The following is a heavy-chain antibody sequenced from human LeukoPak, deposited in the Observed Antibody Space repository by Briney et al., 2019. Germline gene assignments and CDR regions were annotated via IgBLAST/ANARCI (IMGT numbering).Heavy chain of an antibody. CDR2: IYYSGST. J-gene: IGHJ4*02. Sequence: DPSETLSLTCTVSGGSISSYYWSWIRQPPGKGLEWIGYIYYSGSTNYNPSLKSRVTISVDTSKNQFSLKLSFVTAADTAVYYCAREIRYSSSWFDYWGQGTLVTVSS. CDR3: AREIRYSSSWFDY. V-gene: IGHV4-59*01. CDR1: GGSISSYY. D-gene: IGHD6-13*01.